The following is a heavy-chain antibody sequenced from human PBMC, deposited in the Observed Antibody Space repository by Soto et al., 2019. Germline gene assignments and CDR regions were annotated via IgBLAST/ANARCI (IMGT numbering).Heavy chain of an antibody. CDR2: INPNSGGT. D-gene: IGHD2-15*01. J-gene: IGHJ3*02. CDR3: AREASRSEVVVAANDAFDI. CDR1: GYTFTGYY. V-gene: IGHV1-2*04. Sequence: ASVKVSCKASGYTFTGYYMHWVRQAPGQGLEWMGWINPNSGGTNYAQKFQGWVTMTRDTSISTAYMELSRLGSDDTAVYYCAREASRSEVVVAANDAFDIWGQGTMVTVSS.